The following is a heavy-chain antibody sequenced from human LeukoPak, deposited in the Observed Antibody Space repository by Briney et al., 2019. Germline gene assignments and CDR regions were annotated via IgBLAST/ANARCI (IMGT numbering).Heavy chain of an antibody. Sequence: GGSLRLSCAVSGFTSSSYWTSWVRQAPGNGPEWVANIKEDESEKNYVDSVKGRFTISRDSAKNSLYLQMNSLRAEDTAVYYCARVGSGSSYRPFDYWGQGTLVTVSS. CDR3: ARVGSGSSYRPFDY. V-gene: IGHV3-7*01. J-gene: IGHJ4*02. D-gene: IGHD3-10*01. CDR2: IKEDESEK. CDR1: GFTSSSYW.